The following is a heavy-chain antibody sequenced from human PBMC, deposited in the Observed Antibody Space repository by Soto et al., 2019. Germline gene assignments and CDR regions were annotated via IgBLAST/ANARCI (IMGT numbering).Heavy chain of an antibody. Sequence: QVQLVESGGGVIQPGTSLSLSCASSGFTFRSFGMYWDRQAPGKGLEWVAVVSYDGNHKYYADSVKGRFTVSRDNAKNMLYLQMNSLRGEDTAVYYCAKDVGQQLVLNYGMDVWGQGTTVTVSS. CDR3: AKDVGQQLVLNYGMDV. CDR2: VSYDGNHK. V-gene: IGHV3-30*18. J-gene: IGHJ6*02. D-gene: IGHD6-13*01. CDR1: GFTFRSFG.